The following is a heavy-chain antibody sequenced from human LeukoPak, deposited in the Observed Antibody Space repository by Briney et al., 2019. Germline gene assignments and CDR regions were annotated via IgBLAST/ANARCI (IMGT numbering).Heavy chain of an antibody. V-gene: IGHV4-61*02. Sequence: PSETLSLTCTVSGDSISNAAYYWSWIRQPAGKGLEWIGRIYPSGSTYYNPSLKSRVTISVDTSKNQFSLKLSSVTAADTAVYYCAREGAAAAGTDGYFDYWGQGTLVTVSS. D-gene: IGHD6-13*01. CDR2: IYPSGST. J-gene: IGHJ4*02. CDR3: AREGAAAAGTDGYFDY. CDR1: GDSISNAAYY.